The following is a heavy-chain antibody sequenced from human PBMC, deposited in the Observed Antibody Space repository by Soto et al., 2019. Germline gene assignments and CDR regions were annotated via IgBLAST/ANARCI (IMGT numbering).Heavy chain of an antibody. J-gene: IGHJ4*02. CDR2: INAGNGNT. CDR3: ARDFIAVAGGRDY. CDR1: GYTFTSYA. D-gene: IGHD6-19*01. V-gene: IGHV1-3*01. Sequence: ASVKVSCKASGYTFTSYAMHWVRQAPGQRLEWMGWINAGNGNTKYSQKFQGRVTITRDTSASTAYMELSSLRSEDTAVYYCARDFIAVAGGRDYWGQGTLVTVS.